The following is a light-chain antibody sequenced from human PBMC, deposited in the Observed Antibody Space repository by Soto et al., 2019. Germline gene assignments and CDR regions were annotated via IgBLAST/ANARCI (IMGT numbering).Light chain of an antibody. CDR3: SSYRSSSPVYV. CDR1: SSDDGGYNY. CDR2: DVT. J-gene: IGLJ1*01. Sequence: QSALTQPASVSGTPGQSITLSCTGTSSDDGGYNYVSWYQQHPGKAPKLLTYDVTNRPSGVSNRFSGSKSGNTASLTISGLQAEDEADYYCSSYRSSSPVYVFGPGTKLTVL. V-gene: IGLV2-14*03.